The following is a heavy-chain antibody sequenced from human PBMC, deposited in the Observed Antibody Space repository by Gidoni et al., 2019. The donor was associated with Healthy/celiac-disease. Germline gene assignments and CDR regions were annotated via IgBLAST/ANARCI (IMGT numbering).Heavy chain of an antibody. CDR3: TSYCGGDCYSEFDY. CDR1: GFTFGYYA. Sequence: EVQLVESGGGLVKPGRSLRLSWTASGFTFGYYAMSWFRQAPGKGLEWVGFIRSKAYGGTTEYAASVKGRFTISRDDSKSIAYLQMNSLKTEDTAVYYCTSYCGGDCYSEFDYWGQGTLVTVSS. V-gene: IGHV3-49*05. D-gene: IGHD2-21*02. CDR2: IRSKAYGGTT. J-gene: IGHJ4*02.